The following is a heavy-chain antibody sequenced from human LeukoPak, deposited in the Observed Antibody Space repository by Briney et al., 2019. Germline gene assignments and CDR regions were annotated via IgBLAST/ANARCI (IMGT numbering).Heavy chain of an antibody. CDR1: GFTLSSYA. D-gene: IGHD3-22*01. CDR2: ISGSGGST. V-gene: IGHV3-23*01. J-gene: IGHJ4*02. CDR3: AKDYYYDSSGYLTDY. Sequence: GGSLRLSCAASGFTLSSYAMSWVRQAPGKGLEWVSAISGSGGSTYYADSVKGRFTISRDNSKNTLYLQMNSLRAEDTAVYYCAKDYYYDSSGYLTDYWGQGTLVTVSS.